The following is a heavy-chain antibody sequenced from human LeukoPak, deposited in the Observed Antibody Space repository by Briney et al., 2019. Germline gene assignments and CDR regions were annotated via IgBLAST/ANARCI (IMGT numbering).Heavy chain of an antibody. CDR1: GYTFTSYD. V-gene: IGHV1-8*01. CDR3: ARVLWFGELSSYY. J-gene: IGHJ4*02. Sequence: GASVKVSCKASGYTFTSYDINRVRQATGQGLEWMGWMNPNSGNTGYAQKFQGRVTMTRNTSINTAYMELSSLRSEDTAVYYCARVLWFGELSSYYWGQGTLVTVSS. D-gene: IGHD3-10*01. CDR2: MNPNSGNT.